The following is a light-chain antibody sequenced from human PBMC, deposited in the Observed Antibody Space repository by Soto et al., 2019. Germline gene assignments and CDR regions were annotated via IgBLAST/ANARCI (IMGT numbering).Light chain of an antibody. V-gene: IGLV2-14*01. Sequence: LTPPSSLSGSPGQSLTISCAGTSSDLGGYNYVSWYQQHPGKAPKVMIYEVSNRPSGVSNRFSGSKSGNTASLTISGLQAEDEADYYCSSYTSSSTLYVFGSGTKVTVL. CDR3: SSYTSSSTLYV. CDR1: SSDLGGYNY. CDR2: EVS. J-gene: IGLJ1*01.